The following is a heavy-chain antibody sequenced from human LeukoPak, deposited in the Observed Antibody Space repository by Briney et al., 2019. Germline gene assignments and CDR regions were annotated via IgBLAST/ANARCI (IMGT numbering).Heavy chain of an antibody. CDR1: GGSISSSNW. V-gene: IGHV4-4*02. CDR3: ARAGYSGSDFSV. D-gene: IGHD5-12*01. CDR2: IYHSGRT. J-gene: IGHJ6*04. Sequence: PSGTLSLTCVVSGGSISSSNWWSWVRQPPGKGLEWIGEIYHSGRTSYNPSLKSRVTISVDTSKNQFSLKLSSVTATDTAVYYCARAGYSGSDFSVWGKGSTVTVSS.